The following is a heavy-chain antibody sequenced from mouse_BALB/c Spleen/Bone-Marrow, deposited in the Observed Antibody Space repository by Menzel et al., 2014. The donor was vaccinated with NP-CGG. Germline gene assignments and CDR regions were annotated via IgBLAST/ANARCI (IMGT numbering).Heavy chain of an antibody. CDR1: GFTFSNYW. CDR3: TRGNWFAY. CDR2: IRLKSNNYAT. V-gene: IGHV6-6*02. J-gene: IGHJ3*01. Sequence: EVNLVESGGGLVQPGGSMKLSCVASGFTFSNYWMNWVRQSPEKGLEWVAEIRLKSNNYATHYAESVKGRFTISRDDSKSSVYLQMNNLRAEDTGIYYCTRGNWFAYWGQGTLVTVSA. D-gene: IGHD2-1*01.